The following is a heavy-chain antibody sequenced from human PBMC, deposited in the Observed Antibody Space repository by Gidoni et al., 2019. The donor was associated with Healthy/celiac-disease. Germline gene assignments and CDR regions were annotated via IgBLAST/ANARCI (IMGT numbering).Heavy chain of an antibody. CDR3: AREEIVVVPAASYNWFDP. Sequence: QVQLQESGPGLVKPSQTLSLTCTVSGGSISSGSYYWSWIRQPAGKGLEWIGRIYTSGSTNYNPSLKSRVTISVDTSKNQFSLKLSSVTAADTAVYYCAREEIVVVPAASYNWFDPWGQGTLVTVSS. CDR2: IYTSGST. CDR1: GGSISSGSYY. V-gene: IGHV4-61*02. D-gene: IGHD2-2*01. J-gene: IGHJ5*02.